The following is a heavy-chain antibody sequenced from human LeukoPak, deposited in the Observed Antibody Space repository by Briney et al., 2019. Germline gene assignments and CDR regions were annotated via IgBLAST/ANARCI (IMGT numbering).Heavy chain of an antibody. CDR1: GGSFSGYY. Sequence: KPLETLSLTCAVYGGSFSGYYWSWIRQPPGKGLEWIGEINHSGSTNYNPSLKSRVTISVDTSKNQFSLKLSSVTAADTAVYYCARDWVKSGFDPWGQGTLVTVSS. D-gene: IGHD7-27*01. J-gene: IGHJ5*02. CDR2: INHSGST. V-gene: IGHV4-34*01. CDR3: ARDWVKSGFDP.